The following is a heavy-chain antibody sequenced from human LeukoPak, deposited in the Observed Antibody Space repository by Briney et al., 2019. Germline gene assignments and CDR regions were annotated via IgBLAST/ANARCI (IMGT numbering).Heavy chain of an antibody. J-gene: IGHJ6*03. Sequence: GASVKVSCKASGYTFSSYDINWVRQATGQGLEWMGWMNPNSGNTGYAQKLQGRVTMTTDTSTSTAYMELRSLRSDDTAVYYCARIGSSSFSYYYYYMDVWGKGTTVTVSS. CDR2: MNPNSGNT. D-gene: IGHD6-6*01. CDR1: GYTFSSYD. CDR3: ARIGSSSFSYYYYYMDV. V-gene: IGHV1-8*01.